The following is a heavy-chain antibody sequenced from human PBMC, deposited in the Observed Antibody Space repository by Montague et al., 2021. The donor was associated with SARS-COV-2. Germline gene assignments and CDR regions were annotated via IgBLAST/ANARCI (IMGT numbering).Heavy chain of an antibody. V-gene: IGHV4-31*03. D-gene: IGHD4-17*01. Sequence: TLSLTCTVSGGSISSGAFYWSWIRQNAGKGLEWIGYILYNGGSYYNPSLKSRVTISVDTSKNQFSLKLTSVTAADTAVYYCARDRGRVTTVFLDAFDIWGQGTMVTVSS. J-gene: IGHJ3*02. CDR3: ARDRGRVTTVFLDAFDI. CDR1: GGSISSGAFY. CDR2: ILYNGGS.